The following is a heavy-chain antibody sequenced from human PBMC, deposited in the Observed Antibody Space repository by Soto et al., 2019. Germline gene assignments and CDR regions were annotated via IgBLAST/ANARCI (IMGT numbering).Heavy chain of an antibody. CDR3: ARGHGYSYGEVYYFLDV. CDR2: MNPNSGNT. Sequence: GASGKVSCKASGYTFTSYDINWVRQATGQGLEWMGWMNPNSGNTGYAQKFQGRVTMTRNTSISTAYMELSSLRSEDTAVYYCARGHGYSYGEVYYFLDVRGKGTTDTVS. J-gene: IGHJ6*03. D-gene: IGHD5-18*01. CDR1: GYTFTSYD. V-gene: IGHV1-8*01.